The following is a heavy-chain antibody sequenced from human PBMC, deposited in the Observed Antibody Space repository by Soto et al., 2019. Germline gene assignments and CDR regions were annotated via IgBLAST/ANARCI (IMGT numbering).Heavy chain of an antibody. V-gene: IGHV4-34*01. CDR3: GREGGATDDY. CDR1: GVSFSGYY. CDR2: INHSGST. D-gene: IGHD1-26*01. J-gene: IGHJ4*02. Sequence: QVQLQQWGAGLLKPSETLSLTCAVYGVSFSGYYWSWIRQPPGKGLEWMGEINHSGSTDYNPSLKSRVTISVDTSQNQFSLKLSSVTAADTAVYYCGREGGATDDYWGQGTLVTVSS.